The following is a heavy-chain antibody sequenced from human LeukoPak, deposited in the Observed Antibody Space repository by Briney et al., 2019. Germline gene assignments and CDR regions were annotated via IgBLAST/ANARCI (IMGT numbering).Heavy chain of an antibody. CDR1: GFTVSSNY. Sequence: GGSLRLSCAASGFTVSSNYMSWVRQAPGKGLEWVSVIYSGGSTYYADSVKGRFTISRDNSKNTLYLQMNSLRAEDTAVYYCARGLYYYDSSGDWGQGTLVTVSS. CDR3: ARGLYYYDSSGD. CDR2: IYSGGST. V-gene: IGHV3-66*01. D-gene: IGHD3-22*01. J-gene: IGHJ4*02.